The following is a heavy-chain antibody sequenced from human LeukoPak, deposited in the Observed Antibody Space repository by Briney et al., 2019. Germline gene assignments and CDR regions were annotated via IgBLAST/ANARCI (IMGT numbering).Heavy chain of an antibody. V-gene: IGHV3-9*01. D-gene: IGHD6-19*01. CDR3: AAGLVHESDY. Sequence: GRSLRLSCAASGFTFDDYAMHWVRQAPGKGLEWVSGISWNSGSIGYADSVKGRFTISRDNSKNTLYLQMNSLRAEDTAVYYCAAGLVHESDYWGQGTLVTVSS. J-gene: IGHJ4*02. CDR2: ISWNSGSI. CDR1: GFTFDDYA.